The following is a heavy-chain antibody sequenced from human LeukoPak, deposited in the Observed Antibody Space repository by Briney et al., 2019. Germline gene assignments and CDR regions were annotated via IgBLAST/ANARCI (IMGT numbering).Heavy chain of an antibody. CDR2: IYYSGST. CDR1: GGSISSGGYY. D-gene: IGHD3-22*01. Sequence: PSETLSLTCTVSGGSISSGGYYWSWIRQHPGKGLEWIGYIYYSGSTYYNPSLKSRVTISVDTSKNQFSLKLSSVTAADTAVYYCARDRRDYYDSSGYYYFDYWGQGTLVTVSS. J-gene: IGHJ4*02. V-gene: IGHV4-31*03. CDR3: ARDRRDYYDSSGYYYFDY.